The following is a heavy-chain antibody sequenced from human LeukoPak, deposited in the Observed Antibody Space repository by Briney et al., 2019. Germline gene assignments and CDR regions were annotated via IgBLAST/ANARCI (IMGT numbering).Heavy chain of an antibody. J-gene: IGHJ4*02. CDR2: ISYTGST. D-gene: IGHD3-3*01. Sequence: PSETLSLTCAVSGGSISSSTYYWGWIRQPPGKGRGWIGSISYTGSTYYNPSLKSRVTISVDTSKNQFSLKLSSVTAADTAVYYCARLLGWRLDFWGQGTLVTVSS. V-gene: IGHV4-39*07. CDR1: GGSISSSTYY. CDR3: ARLLGWRLDF.